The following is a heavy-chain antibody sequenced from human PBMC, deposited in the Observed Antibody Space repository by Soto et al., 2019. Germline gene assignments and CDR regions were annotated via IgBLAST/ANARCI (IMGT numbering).Heavy chain of an antibody. CDR1: GGSFSGYY. J-gene: IGHJ4*02. V-gene: IGHV4-34*01. D-gene: IGHD5-18*01. CDR2: INHSGST. CDR3: ARGRGYSYGRPFDY. Sequence: QVQLQQWGAGLLKPSETLSLTCAVYGGSFSGYYWSWIRQPPGKGLEWIGEINHSGSTNYNPSLKGRVPISVDTSKNPFSLKLSSVAAADTAVYYCARGRGYSYGRPFDYWGQGTLVTVSS.